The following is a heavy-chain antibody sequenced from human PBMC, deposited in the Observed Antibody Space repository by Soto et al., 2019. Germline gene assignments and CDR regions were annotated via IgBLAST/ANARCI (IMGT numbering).Heavy chain of an antibody. CDR3: ARLSGDHSAFFSYGMDA. D-gene: IGHD2-21*01. Sequence: PGGSLRLSCAASGFTFDTYWMNWVRQAPGKGPEWLSGINSDETISSYADSVKGRFTISRDNARNTLSLQMNSLRADDTAVYYCARLSGDHSAFFSYGMDAWGQGTTVTVS. CDR2: INSDETIS. V-gene: IGHV3-74*01. J-gene: IGHJ6*02. CDR1: GFTFDTYW.